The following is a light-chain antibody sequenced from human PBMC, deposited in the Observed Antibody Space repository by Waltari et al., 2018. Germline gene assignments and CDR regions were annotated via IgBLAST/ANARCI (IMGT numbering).Light chain of an antibody. Sequence: IQLTQSPSSLSASAGDRVAITCRASQGIRSFLAWYQQKPGKAPKLLIYAASTLQSGVPSRFSGSGSGTDFSLTISSLQPEDFATYYCQQFNSYPLTFGGGTKVETK. J-gene: IGKJ4*01. CDR2: AAS. CDR1: QGIRSF. V-gene: IGKV1-9*01. CDR3: QQFNSYPLT.